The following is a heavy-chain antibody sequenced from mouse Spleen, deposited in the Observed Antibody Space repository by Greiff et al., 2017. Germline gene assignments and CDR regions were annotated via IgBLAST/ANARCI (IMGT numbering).Heavy chain of an antibody. J-gene: IGHJ2*01. CDR1: GFTFSSYA. CDR3: ARPPYGSSYYFDY. Sequence: EVQLVESGGGLVKLGGSLKLSCAASGFTFSSYAMSWVRQTPEKRLEWVATISSGGGNTYYPDSVKGRFTISRDNAKNTLYLQMSSLKSEDTAMYYCARPPYGSSYYFDYWGQGTTLTVSS. V-gene: IGHV5-9-3*01. D-gene: IGHD1-1*01. CDR2: ISSGGGNT.